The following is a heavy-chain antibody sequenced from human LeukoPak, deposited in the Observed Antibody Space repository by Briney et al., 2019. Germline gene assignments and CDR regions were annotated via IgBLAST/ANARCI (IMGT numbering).Heavy chain of an antibody. V-gene: IGHV4-39*07. CDR3: ARGAGYYHFDY. J-gene: IGHJ4*02. Sequence: SETLSLTCTVSGGSISSSSYYWGWIRQPPGKGLEWIGSIYYSGSTYYNPSLKSRVTISVDTSKNQFSLKLSSVTAADTAVYYCARGAGYYHFDYWGQGTLVTVSS. D-gene: IGHD3-9*01. CDR2: IYYSGST. CDR1: GGSISSSSYY.